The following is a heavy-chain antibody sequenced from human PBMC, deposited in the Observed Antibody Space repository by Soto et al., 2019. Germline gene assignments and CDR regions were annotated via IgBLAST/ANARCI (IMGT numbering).Heavy chain of an antibody. J-gene: IGHJ6*02. CDR3: ARGAKYSQISGFFFEDQYYSGMDV. CDR1: GGTLTSTLSNYA. V-gene: IGHV1-69*01. D-gene: IGHD3-22*01. Sequence: QVRLVQSGAEVRKPGSSVKVSCRASGGTLTSTLSNYAISWVRQAPGQGLEWMGGIIPMFGSTTYAQKFQGRVTFPADESTTTAYMELSSLRSDDTAVYYCARGAKYSQISGFFFEDQYYSGMDVWGQGTKVTVSS. CDR2: IIPMFGST.